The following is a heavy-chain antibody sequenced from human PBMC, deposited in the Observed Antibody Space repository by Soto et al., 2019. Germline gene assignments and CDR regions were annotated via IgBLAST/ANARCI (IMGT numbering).Heavy chain of an antibody. CDR1: GFTFSSYA. V-gene: IGHV3-64D*08. Sequence: GGSLRLSCSASGFTFSSYAMHWVRQAPGKGLEYVSAISSNGGSTYYADSVKGRFTISRDNSKNTLYLQMSSLRAEDTAVYYCVKVGSGGSYYYYYGMDVWGQGTTATVSS. D-gene: IGHD1-26*01. J-gene: IGHJ6*02. CDR3: VKVGSGGSYYYYYGMDV. CDR2: ISSNGGST.